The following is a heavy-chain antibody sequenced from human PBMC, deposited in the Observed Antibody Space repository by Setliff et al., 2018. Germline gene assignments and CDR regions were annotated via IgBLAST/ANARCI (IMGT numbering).Heavy chain of an antibody. J-gene: IGHJ4*02. Sequence: ASVKVSCKSSGYSFTGYYMHWVRQAPGQGLEWMGIIHTGGGSASYAQKFQGRVTMTSDTSTSTVYMEVNSVTSDDTAIYYCARGGMAAAGRKGVFEYWGQGTVVTVSS. CDR3: ARGGMAAAGRKGVFEY. CDR1: GYSFTGYY. D-gene: IGHD6-13*01. CDR2: IHTGGGSA. V-gene: IGHV1-46*01.